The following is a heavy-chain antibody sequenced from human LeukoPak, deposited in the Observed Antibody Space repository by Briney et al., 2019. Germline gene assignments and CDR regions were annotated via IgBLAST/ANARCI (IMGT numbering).Heavy chain of an antibody. D-gene: IGHD6-19*01. Sequence: SETLSLTCTVSGGSISSYYWSWIRQPPGKGLEWIGYIYYSGSTNYNPSLKSRVTISVDTSKNQFSLKLSSVTAADTAVYYCARGRGNGYSSGWYRYHFDYWGQGTLVTVSS. CDR2: IYYSGST. V-gene: IGHV4-59*12. CDR1: GGSISSYY. CDR3: ARGRGNGYSSGWYRYHFDY. J-gene: IGHJ4*02.